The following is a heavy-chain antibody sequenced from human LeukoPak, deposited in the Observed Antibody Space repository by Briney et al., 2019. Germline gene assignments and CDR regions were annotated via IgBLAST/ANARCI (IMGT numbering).Heavy chain of an antibody. Sequence: SETLSLTCTVSGYSISSGYYWGWIRQPPGKGLEWIGSIYHSGSTYYNPSLKSRVTISVDRSKNQFSLKLSSVTAADTAVYYCARDGRFGEQKPYYMDVWGKGTTVTVSS. CDR2: IYHSGST. CDR1: GYSISSGYY. D-gene: IGHD3-10*01. J-gene: IGHJ6*03. CDR3: ARDGRFGEQKPYYMDV. V-gene: IGHV4-38-2*02.